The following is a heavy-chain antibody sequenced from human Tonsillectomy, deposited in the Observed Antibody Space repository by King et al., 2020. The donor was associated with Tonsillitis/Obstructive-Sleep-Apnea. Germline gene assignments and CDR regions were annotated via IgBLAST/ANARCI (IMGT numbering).Heavy chain of an antibody. D-gene: IGHD3-3*01. J-gene: IGHJ4*02. Sequence: VQLTQWGAGLLKPSETLSLTCAVYGGSFSGYYWSWIRQPPGKGLEWIGEINHSGSSNYNPSLKSRVTISVDTSKNQFSLNLSSVTAADTAVYYCARSTMFGVVITPLYFDYWGQGTLVTVSS. V-gene: IGHV4-34*01. CDR3: ARSTMFGVVITPLYFDY. CDR1: GGSFSGYY. CDR2: INHSGSS.